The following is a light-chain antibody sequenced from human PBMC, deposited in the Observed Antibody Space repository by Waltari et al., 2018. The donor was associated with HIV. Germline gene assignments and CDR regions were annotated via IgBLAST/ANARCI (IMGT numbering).Light chain of an antibody. J-gene: IGKJ3*01. CDR2: GAS. V-gene: IGKV3-20*01. Sequence: EIVLTQSPGTLSLSPGERATLSCRASQSVSSNSLAWYQQKPGQAPRLLFYGASSRATRIPYRFSCSGSGTDFTLTISRLQPEVFAVYSCQQYGTLPFTFGPGTKVDFK. CDR3: QQYGTLPFT. CDR1: QSVSSNS.